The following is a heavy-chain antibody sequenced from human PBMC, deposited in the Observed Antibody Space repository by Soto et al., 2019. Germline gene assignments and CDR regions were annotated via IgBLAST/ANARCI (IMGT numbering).Heavy chain of an antibody. CDR1: GFTFSSYW. Sequence: EVQLVESGGGLVQPGGSLRLSCAASGFTFSSYWMSWVRQAPGKGLEWVGNAKPDGSETYYVDSVRGRFTISRDNAKNSLYLQMNSLRAEDTAVYYCARDEYGSNSGSPYNYWGQGTLVSVSS. D-gene: IGHD4-17*01. CDR2: AKPDGSET. J-gene: IGHJ4*02. V-gene: IGHV3-7*04. CDR3: ARDEYGSNSGSPYNY.